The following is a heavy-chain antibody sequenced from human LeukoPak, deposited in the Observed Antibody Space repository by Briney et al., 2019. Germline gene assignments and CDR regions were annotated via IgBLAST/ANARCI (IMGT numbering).Heavy chain of an antibody. Sequence: ASVKVSCTASGYTFTSYYMHWVRQAPGQGLEWMGIINPSGGSTSYAQKFQGRVTMTRDTSTSTVYMELSSLRSEDTAVYYCARGDCGGDCGSSFDIWGQGTMVTVSS. D-gene: IGHD2-21*02. V-gene: IGHV1-46*01. J-gene: IGHJ3*02. CDR1: GYTFTSYY. CDR3: ARGDCGGDCGSSFDI. CDR2: INPSGGST.